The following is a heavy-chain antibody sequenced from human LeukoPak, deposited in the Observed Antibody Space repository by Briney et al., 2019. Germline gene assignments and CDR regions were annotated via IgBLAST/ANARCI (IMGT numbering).Heavy chain of an antibody. J-gene: IGHJ4*02. CDR2: IRYNGNNQ. CDR3: AREGTTTAFDY. D-gene: IGHD1-26*01. CDR1: GFTFNNYG. V-gene: IGHV3-30*02. Sequence: GGSLRLSCAASGFTFNNYGMHWVRQAPGKGLEWVAFIRYNGNNQYYADSVKGRFTISRDNSKNTLYLQMNSLRAEDTAVYYCAREGTTTAFDYWGQGTLVTVSS.